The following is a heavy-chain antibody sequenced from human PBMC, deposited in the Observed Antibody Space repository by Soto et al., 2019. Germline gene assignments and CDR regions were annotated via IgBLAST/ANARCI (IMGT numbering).Heavy chain of an antibody. D-gene: IGHD3-22*01. CDR3: AKGKGNYYDSSGFQNFYYGMDV. V-gene: IGHV3-23*01. CDR2: ISGSGGST. Sequence: PGGSLRLSCAASGFTFSSYAMSWVRQAPGKGLEWVSAISGSGGSTHYADSVKGRFTISRDNSKNTLTLQMNSLRAEDTAVYYCAKGKGNYYDSSGFQNFYYGMDVWGQGTTVTV. J-gene: IGHJ6*02. CDR1: GFTFSSYA.